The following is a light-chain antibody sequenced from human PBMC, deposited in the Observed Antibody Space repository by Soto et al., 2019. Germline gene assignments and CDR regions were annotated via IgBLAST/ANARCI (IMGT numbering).Light chain of an antibody. CDR3: QQRSYLYT. CDR2: DAS. J-gene: IGKJ2*01. V-gene: IGKV3-11*01. Sequence: IVLTQSPATLSLSPGERATLSCRASESVSGYLAWYQQKPGQAPRLLIYDASNRASGVPARFSGGGSGTDFTLTISRLEPEDFAVYYCQQRSYLYTFGQGTKVDIK. CDR1: ESVSGY.